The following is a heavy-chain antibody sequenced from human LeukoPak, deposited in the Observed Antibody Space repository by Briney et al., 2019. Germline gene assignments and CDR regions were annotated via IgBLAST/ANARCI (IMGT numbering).Heavy chain of an antibody. V-gene: IGHV3-23*01. J-gene: IGHJ4*02. CDR1: GFTFSSYA. Sequence: GGSLRLSCAASGFTFSSYAMSWVRQAPGKGLEWVSAISGSGGSTYYADSVKGRFTISRDNSKNTLYLQMNSLRAEDTAVYYCAKDRYYYDSSGYSAPRLTFDYWGQGTLVTVSS. CDR2: ISGSGGST. D-gene: IGHD3-22*01. CDR3: AKDRYYYDSSGYSAPRLTFDY.